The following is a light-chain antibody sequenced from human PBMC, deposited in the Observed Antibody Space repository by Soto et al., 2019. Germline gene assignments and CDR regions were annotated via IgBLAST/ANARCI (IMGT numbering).Light chain of an antibody. CDR1: QTIDSW. CDR3: QQYGT. V-gene: IGKV1-5*03. Sequence: DIQMTQSPSTLSASVGDRVTITCRASQTIDSWLAWYQQRPGKPPKLLIYKASTLKSGVPSRFSGSGSGTEFTLTISSLQPDDFATYYCQQYGTFGQGTKVDIK. J-gene: IGKJ1*01. CDR2: KAS.